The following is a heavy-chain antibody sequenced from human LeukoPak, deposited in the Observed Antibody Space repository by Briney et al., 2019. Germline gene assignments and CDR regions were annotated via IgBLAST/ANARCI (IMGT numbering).Heavy chain of an antibody. D-gene: IGHD2-15*01. CDR2: ISAYNGNT. J-gene: IGHJ3*02. CDR3: ERDAHVVVVAAGFYDAFDI. Sequence: ASVKVSCKASGYTFTSYGISWARQAPGQGLEWMGWISAYNGNTNYAQKLQGRVTMTTDTSTSTAYMELRSLRSDDTAVYYCERDAHVVVVAAGFYDAFDIWGQGTMVTVSS. V-gene: IGHV1-18*01. CDR1: GYTFTSYG.